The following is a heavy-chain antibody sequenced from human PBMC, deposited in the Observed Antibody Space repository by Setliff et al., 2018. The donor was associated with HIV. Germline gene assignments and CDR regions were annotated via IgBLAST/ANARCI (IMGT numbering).Heavy chain of an antibody. CDR1: GGSISSGAYY. CDR3: ARVPLSSPSRPGGYFDY. D-gene: IGHD3-16*01. J-gene: IGHJ4*02. CDR2: IYYSGST. Sequence: TLSLTCTVSGGSISSGAYYWSWIRQHPGKGLEWIGYIYYSGSTYYNPSLKSRVTISVDTSKNQFSLTLNSVTAADTAVYYCARVPLSSPSRPGGYFDYWGQGTLVTV. V-gene: IGHV4-31*03.